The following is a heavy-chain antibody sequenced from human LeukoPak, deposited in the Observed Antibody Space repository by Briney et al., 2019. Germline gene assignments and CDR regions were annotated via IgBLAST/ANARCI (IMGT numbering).Heavy chain of an antibody. Sequence: GESLRLSCVASGFSPSSNSMNWVRQAPGEGLEWVSSISSSSSYIYYADSVKGRFTISRDNAKDSLYLQMNSLRAEDTAVYYCARDSAVGGMDVWGQGTTVTVSS. V-gene: IGHV3-21*01. CDR2: ISSSSSYI. CDR3: ARDSAVGGMDV. J-gene: IGHJ6*02. CDR1: GFSPSSNS.